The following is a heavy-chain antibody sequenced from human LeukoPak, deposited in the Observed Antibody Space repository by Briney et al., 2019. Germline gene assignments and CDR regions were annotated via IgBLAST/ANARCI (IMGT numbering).Heavy chain of an antibody. CDR3: VRDSGSGWYDY. CDR1: GGSISGYY. D-gene: IGHD6-19*01. V-gene: IGHV4-4*07. CDR2: MHTSGST. J-gene: IGHJ4*02. Sequence: SETLSLTCTVSGGSISGYYWNWIRQPAGKELEWIGRMHTSGSTNHNPSLKSRITMSVDRSKNQFSLKLSSVTAADTAVYYCVRDSGSGWYDYWGQGTLVTVSS.